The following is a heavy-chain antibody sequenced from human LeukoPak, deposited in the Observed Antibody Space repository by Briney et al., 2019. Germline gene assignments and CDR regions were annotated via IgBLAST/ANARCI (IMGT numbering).Heavy chain of an antibody. Sequence: SGPTLVKPTQTLTLTCTFSGFSLTTSGVGVGWIRQPPGKALEWLALIYWDDDERYSPSLKNRLTITRDTSKNQVVLTMTNMDPVDTATYYCAHRMGMGGFDPWGQGTLVTVSS. J-gene: IGHJ5*02. CDR2: IYWDDDE. CDR1: GFSLTTSGVG. CDR3: AHRMGMGGFDP. V-gene: IGHV2-5*02. D-gene: IGHD3-16*01.